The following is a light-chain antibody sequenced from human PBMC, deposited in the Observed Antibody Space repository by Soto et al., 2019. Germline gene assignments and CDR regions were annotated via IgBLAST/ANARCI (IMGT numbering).Light chain of an antibody. CDR1: QSVSNRY. J-gene: IGKJ2*01. CDR2: GAS. CDR3: QQYGSSPRT. Sequence: EIVLTQSPGTLSLSPGERATLSCRASQSVSNRYLAWYQQKPGQTPRLLIYGASSRATGIPDRFSGSGSGTDFTLTISSLEPEDFAVYYCQQYGSSPRTFGQGTKLEIK. V-gene: IGKV3-20*01.